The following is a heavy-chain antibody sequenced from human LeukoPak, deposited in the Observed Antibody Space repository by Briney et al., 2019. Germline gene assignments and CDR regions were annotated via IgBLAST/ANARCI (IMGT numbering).Heavy chain of an antibody. D-gene: IGHD3-22*01. Sequence: GGSLRLSCAASGFTLSSYAMSWVRQGPGKGLEWVSAISVSGNTYHADSVKGRFTISRDNSKNTLYLQMNSLRAEDTAVYYCAKDDSSGYYPSFDYWGQGTLVTVSS. CDR1: GFTLSSYA. V-gene: IGHV3-23*01. CDR2: ISVSGNT. J-gene: IGHJ4*02. CDR3: AKDDSSGYYPSFDY.